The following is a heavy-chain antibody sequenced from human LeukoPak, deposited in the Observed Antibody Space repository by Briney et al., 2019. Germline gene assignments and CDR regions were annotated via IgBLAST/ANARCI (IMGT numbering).Heavy chain of an antibody. D-gene: IGHD2-2*01. CDR3: AKVVPALGYSSSTSCYWGDAFDI. Sequence: GGSLRLSCAASGFTFSGYAMSWVRQAPGKGLEWVSVISAGGVNTYYADSVKGRFTISSDNSKNTLYLQMNSLRAEDTAAYYCAKVVPALGYSSSTSCYWGDAFDIWGQGTMVTVSS. CDR2: ISAGGVNT. CDR1: GFTFSGYA. J-gene: IGHJ3*02. V-gene: IGHV3-23*01.